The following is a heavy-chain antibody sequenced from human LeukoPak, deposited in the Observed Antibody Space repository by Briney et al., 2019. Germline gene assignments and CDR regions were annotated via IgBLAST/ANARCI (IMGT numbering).Heavy chain of an antibody. CDR2: IHTDQTIQ. Sequence: QAGGSLRLSCAASGFTFSSYEMNWVRQAPGKGLEWVAYIHTDQTIQYYADSVKGRFTISRDNSKNTLYLQMKTLRSEDTAVYYCGYYNSGSYSTPDSWGQGTLVTVSS. CDR1: GFTFSSYE. J-gene: IGHJ5*01. D-gene: IGHD3-10*01. V-gene: IGHV3-30*02. CDR3: GYYNSGSYSTPDS.